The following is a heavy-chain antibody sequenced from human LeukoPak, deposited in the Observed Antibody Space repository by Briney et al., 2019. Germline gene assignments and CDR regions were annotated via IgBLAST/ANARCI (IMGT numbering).Heavy chain of an antibody. CDR2: ISAYNGNT. CDR3: AKDDLNYGYVWGSYRPGYGMDV. V-gene: IGHV1-18*01. J-gene: IGHJ6*02. CDR1: GYTFTSYG. Sequence: GASVKVSCKASGYTFTSYGISWVRQAPGQGLEWMGWISAYNGNTNYAQKLQGRVTMTTDTSTSTAYMELRSLRSDDTAVYYCAKDDLNYGYVWGSYRPGYGMDVWGQGTTVTVSS. D-gene: IGHD3-16*02.